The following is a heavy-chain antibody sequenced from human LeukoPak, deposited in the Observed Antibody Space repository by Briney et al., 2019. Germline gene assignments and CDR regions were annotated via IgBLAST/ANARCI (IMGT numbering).Heavy chain of an antibody. CDR2: ITSSGNTI. CDR3: ARGSPGY. J-gene: IGHJ4*02. Sequence: GGSLRLSCAASGFTFSNYEMNWVRQAPGKGLEWVSYITSSGNTIYYANSVKGRFTISRDNTKNSLYLQMNSLRAEDTAVYYCARGSPGYWGQGTLVTVSS. V-gene: IGHV3-48*03. CDR1: GFTFSNYE.